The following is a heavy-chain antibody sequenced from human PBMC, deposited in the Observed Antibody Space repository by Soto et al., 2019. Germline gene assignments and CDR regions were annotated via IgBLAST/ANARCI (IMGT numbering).Heavy chain of an antibody. CDR1: GFTFSSHA. CDR2: ITYDGSKQ. V-gene: IGHV3-30*04. D-gene: IGHD1-26*01. Sequence: QVQLVESGGGVVQPGWSLRLSCAASGFTFSSHAMHWVRQAPGKGLEWVAVITYDGSKQYYADSVKGRFTLSRDNSKNPLYLQMNGLRAEDTAVYYCARDISGSYSFDYWGQGTLVTVSS. CDR3: ARDISGSYSFDY. J-gene: IGHJ4*02.